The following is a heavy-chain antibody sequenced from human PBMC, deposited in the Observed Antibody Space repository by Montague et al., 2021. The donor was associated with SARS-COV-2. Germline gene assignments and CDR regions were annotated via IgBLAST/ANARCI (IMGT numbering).Heavy chain of an antibody. CDR2: IKQDGSEK. CDR3: ARDHRQVWFGASVMERYFDY. Sequence: SLRLSCAASGFTFSSYWMSWVRQAPGKGLEWVANIKQDGSEKYYVDSVKGRFTISRDNAKNSLYLQMNSLRAEDTAVYYCARDHRQVWFGASVMERYFDYWGQGTLVTVSS. J-gene: IGHJ4*02. D-gene: IGHD3-10*01. CDR1: GFTFSSYW. V-gene: IGHV3-7*01.